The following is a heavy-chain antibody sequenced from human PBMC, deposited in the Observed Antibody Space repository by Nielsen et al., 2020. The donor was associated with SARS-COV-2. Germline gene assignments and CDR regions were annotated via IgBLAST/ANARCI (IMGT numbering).Heavy chain of an antibody. CDR1: GGSISSYY. D-gene: IGHD6-13*01. Sequence: SETLSLTCPVSGGSISSYYWSWIRQPPGKGLEWIGYIYYSGSTNYNPSLKSRVTISVDTSKNQFSLKLSSVTAADTAVYYCARSSSWYDYYYYGMDVWGQGTTVTVSS. V-gene: IGHV4-59*13. J-gene: IGHJ6*02. CDR2: IYYSGST. CDR3: ARSSSWYDYYYYGMDV.